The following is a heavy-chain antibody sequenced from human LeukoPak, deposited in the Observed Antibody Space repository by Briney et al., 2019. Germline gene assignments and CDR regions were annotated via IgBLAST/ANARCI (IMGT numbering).Heavy chain of an antibody. V-gene: IGHV4-61*01. CDR3: ASGYYYGSGTYYYYGMDV. D-gene: IGHD3-10*01. J-gene: IGHJ6*02. CDR2: IYYSGST. Sequence: NPSETLSLTCTVSGGSVSSGSYYWSWIRQPPGKGLERIGYIYYSGSTNYNPSLKSRVTISVDTSKNPFSLKLSSVTAADTAVYYCASGYYYGSGTYYYYGMDVWGQGTTVTASS. CDR1: GGSVSSGSYY.